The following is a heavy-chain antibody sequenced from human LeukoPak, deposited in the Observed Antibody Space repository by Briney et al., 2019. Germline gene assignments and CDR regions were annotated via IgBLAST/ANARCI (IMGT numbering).Heavy chain of an antibody. CDR1: GYSFTSNY. Sequence: ASVKVSCKASGYSFTSNYIHWVRQAPGQGLEWMGMIYPRDGSTSYAQKFQGRVTMTTDTSTSTAYMELRSLRSDDTAVYYCALISGYYSNFDYWGQGALVTVSS. D-gene: IGHD3-22*01. J-gene: IGHJ4*02. V-gene: IGHV1-46*01. CDR2: IYPRDGST. CDR3: ALISGYYSNFDY.